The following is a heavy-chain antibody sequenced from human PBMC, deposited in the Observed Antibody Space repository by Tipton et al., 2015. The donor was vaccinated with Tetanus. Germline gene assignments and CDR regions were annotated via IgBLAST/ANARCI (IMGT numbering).Heavy chain of an antibody. CDR3: AKNSADADYYYYGMDV. V-gene: IGHV3-7*03. J-gene: IGHJ6*02. Sequence: AVSGIIFSNHWMTWVRQAPGKGLEWVANIQQDGSEKYYVDSVKGRFTISRDNSKNTLYLQMNSLRADDTAVYYCAKNSADADYYYYGMDVWGQGTTVTVSS. CDR2: IQQDGSEK. CDR1: GIIFSNHW. D-gene: IGHD2-15*01.